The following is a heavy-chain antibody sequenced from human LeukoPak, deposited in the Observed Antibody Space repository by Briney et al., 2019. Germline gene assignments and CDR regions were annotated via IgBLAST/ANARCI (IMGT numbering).Heavy chain of an antibody. CDR3: ARHKDSYGDY. CDR1: GFTFSSYA. D-gene: IGHD5-18*01. V-gene: IGHV3-23*01. Sequence: GGSLRLSCAASGFTFSSYAMSWVRQAPGKGLEWVSAISGSGGSTYYADSVKGRFTISRDSSKSTLYLQMNSLRAEDTAVYYCARHKDSYGDYWGQGILVTVSS. CDR2: ISGSGGST. J-gene: IGHJ4*02.